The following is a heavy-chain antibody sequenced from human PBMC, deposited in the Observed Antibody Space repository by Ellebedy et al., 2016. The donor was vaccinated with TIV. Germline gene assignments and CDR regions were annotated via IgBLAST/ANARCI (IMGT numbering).Heavy chain of an antibody. D-gene: IGHD3-22*01. CDR3: ARQAAYYYDSSGTGLMDNRFDP. Sequence: MPSETLSLTCTVSGGSISSYYWSWIRQPPGKGLEWIGYIYYSGSTNYNPSLKSRVTISVDTSKNQFSLKLSSVTAADTAVYYCARQAAYYYDSSGTGLMDNRFDPWGQGTLVTVSS. CDR1: GGSISSYY. V-gene: IGHV4-59*08. CDR2: IYYSGST. J-gene: IGHJ5*02.